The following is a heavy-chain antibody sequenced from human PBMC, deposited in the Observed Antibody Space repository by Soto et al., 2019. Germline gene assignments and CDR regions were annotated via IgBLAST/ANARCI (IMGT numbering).Heavy chain of an antibody. CDR2: TIPLLNVA. V-gene: IGHV1-69*08. J-gene: IGHJ4*02. Sequence: QVQLVQSGAEVKKPGSSVKVSCKASGGTFSTSTFTWVRQAPGQGLEWMGRTIPLLNVADYAQDFQGRLTITAEKSTSTTYMELTSLTSKDTAVYYCARDSPIGNTFSGYNAIDSWGQGTLITVSS. D-gene: IGHD5-12*01. CDR1: GGTFSTST. CDR3: ARDSPIGNTFSGYNAIDS.